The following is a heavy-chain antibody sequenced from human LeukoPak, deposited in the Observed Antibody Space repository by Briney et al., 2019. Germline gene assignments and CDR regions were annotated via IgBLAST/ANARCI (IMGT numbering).Heavy chain of an antibody. J-gene: IGHJ4*02. D-gene: IGHD1-26*01. CDR3: ARSPRLGRYGYGPWELPVSYFDY. Sequence: SETLSLTCNVSGGSIRGYYWSWIRQPAGKGLEYIGRIYTSGSTSYNPSLKSRVTISVDTSKNQFSLKLSSVTAAETAVYYCARSPRLGRYGYGPWELPVSYFDYWGQGTLVTVSS. V-gene: IGHV4-4*07. CDR1: GGSIRGYY. CDR2: IYTSGST.